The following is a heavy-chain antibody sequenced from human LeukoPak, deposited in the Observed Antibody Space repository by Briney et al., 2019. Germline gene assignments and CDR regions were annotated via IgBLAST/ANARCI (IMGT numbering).Heavy chain of an antibody. D-gene: IGHD3-22*01. CDR2: IYTSGST. Sequence: SETLSLTCTVSGGSISSYYWSWIRQPAGKGLEWIGRIYTSGSTNYNPSLKSRVTMSVDTSKNQFSLKLSSVTAADTAVYYCASPLYYDTRGFYYQVFDWGQGTLVTVSS. CDR1: GGSISSYY. CDR3: ASPLYYDTRGFYYQVFD. V-gene: IGHV4-4*07. J-gene: IGHJ4*02.